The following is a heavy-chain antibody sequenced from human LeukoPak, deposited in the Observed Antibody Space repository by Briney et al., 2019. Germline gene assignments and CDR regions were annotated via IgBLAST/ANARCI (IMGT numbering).Heavy chain of an antibody. J-gene: IGHJ5*02. CDR1: GGTFSSCA. D-gene: IGHD2-2*01. V-gene: IGHV1-69*05. CDR3: ARGTLGYCSSTSCYPLNWFDP. Sequence: SVKVSCKASGGTFSSCAISWVRQAPGQGLEWMGGIIPIFGTANYAQKFQGRVAITTDESTSTAYMELSSLRSEDTAVYYCARGTLGYCSSTSCYPLNWFDPWGQGTLVTVSS. CDR2: IIPIFGTA.